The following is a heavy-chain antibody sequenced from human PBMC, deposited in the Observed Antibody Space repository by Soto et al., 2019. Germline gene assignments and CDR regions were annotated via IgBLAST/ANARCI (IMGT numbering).Heavy chain of an antibody. CDR2: ISSSSSYI. D-gene: IGHD3-10*01. Sequence: GGSLRLSCAASGFTFSSYSMNWVRQAPGKGLEWVSSISSSSSYIYYADSVKGRFTISRDNAKSSLYLQMNSLRAEDTAVYYCARGPHYYGKAFDYWGQGTLVTVSS. CDR1: GFTFSSYS. CDR3: ARGPHYYGKAFDY. J-gene: IGHJ4*02. V-gene: IGHV3-21*01.